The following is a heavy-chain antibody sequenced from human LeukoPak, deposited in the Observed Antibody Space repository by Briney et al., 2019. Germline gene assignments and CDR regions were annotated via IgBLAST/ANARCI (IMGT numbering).Heavy chain of an antibody. D-gene: IGHD6-13*01. CDR1: GFTFSSHW. CDR2: INKDGSEQ. CDR3: TRGGATSSWYWFF. V-gene: IGHV3-7*01. Sequence: GGSLRLSCAASGFTFSSHWMTWVRQAPGKGPEWVASINKDGSEQYYVDSVKGRFTISRDNAKNSLSLQVSSLRAEDTAVYYCTRGGATSSWYWFFWGQGTLVTVSS. J-gene: IGHJ4*02.